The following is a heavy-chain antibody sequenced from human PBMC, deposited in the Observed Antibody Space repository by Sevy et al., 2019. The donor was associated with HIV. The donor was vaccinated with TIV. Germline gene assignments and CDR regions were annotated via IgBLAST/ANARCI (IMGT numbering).Heavy chain of an antibody. Sequence: GGSLRLSCAASGFTFSSYGMHWVRQAPGKGLEWVAFIRYDGSNKYYADSVKGRFTISRDNSKKTLYLQMNSLRAEDTAVYYCALAYCGGDCYSRYYYYGMDVWGQGTTVTVSS. V-gene: IGHV3-30*02. D-gene: IGHD2-21*01. J-gene: IGHJ6*02. CDR1: GFTFSSYG. CDR3: ALAYCGGDCYSRYYYYGMDV. CDR2: IRYDGSNK.